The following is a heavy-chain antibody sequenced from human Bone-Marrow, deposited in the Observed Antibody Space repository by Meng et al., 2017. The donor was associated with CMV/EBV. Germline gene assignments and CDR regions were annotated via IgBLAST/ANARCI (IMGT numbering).Heavy chain of an antibody. CDR1: GGPIKNPNYY. CDR3: ARVLSGWLDP. V-gene: IGHV4-31*03. CDR2: SYYTGA. J-gene: IGHJ5*02. Sequence: LRLSCTVSGGPIKNPNYYWSWNRHQPGKGLEWLGYSYYTGAYYNPSLASRIFISLDSSNNRYSLTLRSVTAADTAVYYCARVLSGWLDPWGQGTLVTVSS.